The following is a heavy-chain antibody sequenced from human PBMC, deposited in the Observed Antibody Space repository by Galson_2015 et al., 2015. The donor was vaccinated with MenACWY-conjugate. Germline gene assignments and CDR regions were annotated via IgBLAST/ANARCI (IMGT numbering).Heavy chain of an antibody. Sequence: SVKVSCKASGYTFTDYAMHWVRQAPGQRLEWMGWINAGSGNTRYSDNFQGRVTITRDTSASTAYMGLSSLRSEDTAVYYCARAIHEYRSLDLPRHYYYNYEMYVWGQGTTVTVSS. V-gene: IGHV1-3*01. CDR1: GYTFTDYA. D-gene: IGHD6-6*01. CDR2: INAGSGNT. J-gene: IGHJ6*02. CDR3: ARAIHEYRSLDLPRHYYYNYEMYV.